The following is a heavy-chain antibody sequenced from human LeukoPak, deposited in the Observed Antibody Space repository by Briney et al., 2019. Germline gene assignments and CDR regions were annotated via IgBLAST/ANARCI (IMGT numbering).Heavy chain of an antibody. V-gene: IGHV4-34*01. J-gene: IGHJ4*02. CDR2: INHSGST. CDR3: ARGAMVRGVIINY. Sequence: SETLSLTCAVYGGSFSGYYWSWIRQPPGKGLEWIGEINHSGSTNYNPSLKSRVTISVDTSKNQFSLKLSSVTAADTAVHYCARGAMVRGVIINYWGQGTLVTVSS. D-gene: IGHD3-10*01. CDR1: GGSFSGYY.